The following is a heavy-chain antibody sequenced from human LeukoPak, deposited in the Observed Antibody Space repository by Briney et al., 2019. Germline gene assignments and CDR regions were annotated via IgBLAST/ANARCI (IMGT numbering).Heavy chain of an antibody. CDR3: AKESGRYYGSGFCDY. Sequence: GGSLRLSCAASGFTFSSYAMHWVRQAPGKGLEWVAVISYDGSNKYYADSVKGRFTISRDNSKNTLYLQVNSLRAEDAAVYYCAKESGRYYGSGFCDYWGQGTLVTVSS. CDR2: ISYDGSNK. D-gene: IGHD3-10*01. V-gene: IGHV3-30-3*01. J-gene: IGHJ4*02. CDR1: GFTFSSYA.